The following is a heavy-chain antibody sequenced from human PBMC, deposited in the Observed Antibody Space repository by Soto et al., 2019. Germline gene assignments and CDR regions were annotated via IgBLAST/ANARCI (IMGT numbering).Heavy chain of an antibody. D-gene: IGHD3-22*01. V-gene: IGHV4-34*01. CDR1: GGSFSGVC. CDR2: INHSGST. Sequence: SETLSLTWAVSGGSFSGVCWSWIRQPPGKGLEWIGEINHSGSTNYNPSLKSRVTISVDTSKNQFSLKLSSVTAADTAVYYCARTYYYDSSGYPDYWGQGTLVTVS. CDR3: ARTYYYDSSGYPDY. J-gene: IGHJ4*02.